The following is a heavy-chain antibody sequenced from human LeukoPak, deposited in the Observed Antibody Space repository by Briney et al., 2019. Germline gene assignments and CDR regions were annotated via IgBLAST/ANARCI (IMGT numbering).Heavy chain of an antibody. V-gene: IGHV3-30*02. CDR3: AKGGSRFGYSYGSDFDY. CDR2: IRYDGSNK. CDR1: GFTFSSYG. D-gene: IGHD5-18*01. J-gene: IGHJ4*02. Sequence: PGGSLRLSCAASGFTFSSYGMHWVRQAPGKGLEGVAFIRYDGSNKYYADSVKGRFTISRDNSKNTLYLQMNSLRAEDTAVYYCAKGGSRFGYSYGSDFDYWGQGTLVTVSS.